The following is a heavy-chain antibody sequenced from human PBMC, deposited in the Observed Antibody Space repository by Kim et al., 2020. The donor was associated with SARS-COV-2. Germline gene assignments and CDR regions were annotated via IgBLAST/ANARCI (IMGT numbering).Heavy chain of an antibody. D-gene: IGHD6-13*01. CDR1: GFTFSSYG. J-gene: IGHJ6*02. Sequence: GGSLRLSCAASGFTFSSYGMHWVRQAPGKGLEWVAVIWYDGSNKYYADSVKGRFTISRDNSKNTLYLQMNSLRAEDTAVYYCAKIAAAGIYYYYGMDVWGQGNTVTVSS. V-gene: IGHV3-33*06. CDR2: IWYDGSNK. CDR3: AKIAAAGIYYYYGMDV.